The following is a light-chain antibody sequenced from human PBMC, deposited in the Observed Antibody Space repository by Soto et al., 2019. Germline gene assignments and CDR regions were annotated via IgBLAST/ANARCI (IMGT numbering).Light chain of an antibody. J-gene: IGKJ4*01. CDR2: GAS. CDR1: QSLSRTY. Sequence: ENVLTQSPGTLSLSPGDRATLSCRASQSLSRTYIAWYQQQPGQAPRLLIYGASNRATGIPALFSCSGSGTDFTLTISRLEPEDFAVYYCQQYGGSPPLTFGGGTKVEIK. V-gene: IGKV3-20*01. CDR3: QQYGGSPPLT.